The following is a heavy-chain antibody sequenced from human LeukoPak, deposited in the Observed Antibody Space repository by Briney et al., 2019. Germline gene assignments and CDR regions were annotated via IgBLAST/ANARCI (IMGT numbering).Heavy chain of an antibody. V-gene: IGHV3-49*04. CDR1: GFPFGDYA. CDR3: TKDDRYCSSTSCYGGYYYYYGMDV. CDR2: IRSKAYGGAT. D-gene: IGHD2-2*01. J-gene: IGHJ6*04. Sequence: PGGSLRLSCTASGFPFGDYAMSWVRQAPGKGLEWVGFIRSKAYGGATEYAASVKGRFTISRDDSKSIAYLQMNSLKTEDTAVYYCTKDDRYCSSTSCYGGYYYYYGMDVWGKGTTVTVSS.